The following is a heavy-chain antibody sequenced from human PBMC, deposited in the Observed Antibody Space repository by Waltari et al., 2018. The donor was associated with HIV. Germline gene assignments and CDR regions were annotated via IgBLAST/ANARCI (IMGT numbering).Heavy chain of an antibody. CDR1: GFPLSRYA. CDR3: ARGPGGDGY. D-gene: IGHD3-10*01. CDR2: ISYHGSNT. J-gene: IGHJ4*02. V-gene: IGHV3-30-3*01. Sequence: QVQLLESGGAVVQPGRSLRLSWAASGFPLSRYATHWVRQARGKGLECVEVISYHGSNTYDADSVKGRFTISRDNSKNTLYLQMNSLRAEDTAVYYCARGPGGDGYWGQGTLVTVSS.